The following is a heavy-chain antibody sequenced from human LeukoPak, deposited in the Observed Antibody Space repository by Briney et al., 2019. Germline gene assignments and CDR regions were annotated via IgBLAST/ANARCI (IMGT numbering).Heavy chain of an antibody. CDR1: GFTFSSYE. J-gene: IGHJ3*02. CDR2: ISSSGSTI. CDR3: GRHQGNAFDI. Sequence: GGSLRLSCAASGFTFSSYEMNWVRQAPGKGLEWVSYISSSGSTIYYTDSVKGRFTISRDNAKNSLYLQMNSLRAEDTAIYHCGRHQGNAFDIWGQGTMITVSS. V-gene: IGHV3-48*03.